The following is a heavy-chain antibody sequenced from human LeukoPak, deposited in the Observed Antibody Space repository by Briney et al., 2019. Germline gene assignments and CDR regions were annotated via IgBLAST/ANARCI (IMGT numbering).Heavy chain of an antibody. V-gene: IGHV4-34*01. Sequence: SETLSLTCAVYGGSFSGYYWSWIRQPPGKGLEWIGEINHSGSTNYNPSLKSRVTISVDTSKNQFSLKLSSVTAADTAVYYCARDPPSRGTRYFDYWGQGILVTVSS. CDR2: INHSGST. D-gene: IGHD3-16*01. CDR3: ARDPPSRGTRYFDY. CDR1: GGSFSGYY. J-gene: IGHJ4*02.